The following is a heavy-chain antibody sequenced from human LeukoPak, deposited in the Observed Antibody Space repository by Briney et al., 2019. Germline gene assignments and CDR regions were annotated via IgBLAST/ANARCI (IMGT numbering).Heavy chain of an antibody. J-gene: IGHJ3*02. D-gene: IGHD2-2*01. V-gene: IGHV1-18*01. CDR3: ARDCSSTSCHDAFDI. CDR2: ISAYNGNT. Sequence: ASVKVSCKASGYTFTSYGISWVRQAPGQGLEWMGWISAYNGNTNYAQKLQGRVTMATDTSTSTAYMELRSLRSDDTAVYYCARDCSSTSCHDAFDIWGQGTMVTVSS. CDR1: GYTFTSYG.